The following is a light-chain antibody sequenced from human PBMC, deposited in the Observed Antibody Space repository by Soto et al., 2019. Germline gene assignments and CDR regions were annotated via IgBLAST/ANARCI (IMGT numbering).Light chain of an antibody. CDR1: QSVSSSY. CDR3: QQSAT. Sequence: EILLTHSPCTLSLSPLQRASLSCRASQSVSSSYLAWYQQKPGQAPRLLIYGASSRPPGIPDRFSGSGSGTDFTLTISRLEPEDFAVYYCQQSATFGPGTKVDI. V-gene: IGKV3-20*01. J-gene: IGKJ3*01. CDR2: GAS.